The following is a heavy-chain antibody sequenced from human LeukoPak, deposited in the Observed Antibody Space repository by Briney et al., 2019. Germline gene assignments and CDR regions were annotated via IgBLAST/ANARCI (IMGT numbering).Heavy chain of an antibody. D-gene: IGHD2-21*02. V-gene: IGHV3-21*01. J-gene: IGHJ4*02. CDR2: TSSSSSYI. CDR3: ARDAVTGFYYFDY. CDR1: GFTFSSYN. Sequence: TGGSLRLSRAASGFTFSSYNMSWVRQAPGKGLEWLSYTSSSSSYIYYADAVKGRFTIPRENTKNSLYLHMNSLRAEDTAVYYCARDAVTGFYYFDYWSQGTLVTVSS.